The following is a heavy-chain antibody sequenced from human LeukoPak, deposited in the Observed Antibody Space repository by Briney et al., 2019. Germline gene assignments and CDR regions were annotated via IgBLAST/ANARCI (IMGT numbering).Heavy chain of an antibody. CDR3: ARALTISYYFDY. J-gene: IGHJ4*02. V-gene: IGHV4-31*03. CDR2: IYYSGST. Sequence: PSETLSLTCTVSGGSISSGGYYWSWIRQHPGKGLEWIGYIYYSGSTYYNPSLKSRVTISVDTSKNQFSLKLSSVTAADTAVYYCARALTISYYFDYWGQGTLVTVSS. D-gene: IGHD5-24*01. CDR1: GGSISSGGYY.